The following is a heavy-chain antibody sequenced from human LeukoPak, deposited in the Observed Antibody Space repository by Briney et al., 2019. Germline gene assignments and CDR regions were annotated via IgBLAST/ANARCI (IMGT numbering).Heavy chain of an antibody. CDR1: GYTFTVYY. V-gene: IGHV1-2*02. CDR3: ARILAAGHTKGLDY. J-gene: IGHJ4*02. Sequence: ASVKVSCKASGYTFTVYYMHWVRQAPGQGFEWMGWVNPNSGGTNYAKKFQGRGTMTRDTSISTAYMELSRLKSDDTAVYYCARILAAGHTKGLDYRGQGTLVTVSS. CDR2: VNPNSGGT. D-gene: IGHD6-13*01.